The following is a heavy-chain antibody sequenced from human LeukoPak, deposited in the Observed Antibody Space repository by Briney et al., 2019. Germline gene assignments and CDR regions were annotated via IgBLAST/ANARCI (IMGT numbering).Heavy chain of an antibody. Sequence: ASVKVSCKASGHTFTNYGITWVRQAPGQGLEWMGWISAYNGNTNYAQKFQGRVTMTTDTSTNTVYMELSSLRSEDTAVYYCARGHYYDSSAYQFDYWGQGTLVTVSS. D-gene: IGHD3-22*01. V-gene: IGHV1-18*01. J-gene: IGHJ4*02. CDR3: ARGHYYDSSAYQFDY. CDR2: ISAYNGNT. CDR1: GHTFTNYG.